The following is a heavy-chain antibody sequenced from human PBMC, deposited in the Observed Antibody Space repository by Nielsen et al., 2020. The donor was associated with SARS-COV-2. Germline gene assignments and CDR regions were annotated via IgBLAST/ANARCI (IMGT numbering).Heavy chain of an antibody. D-gene: IGHD3-10*01. CDR3: ARDPYRLLWFGNPGYFDL. CDR1: GFNFSGHS. J-gene: IGHJ2*01. V-gene: IGHV3-21*01. CDR2: LSGSSRYI. Sequence: GESLKISCAASGFNFSGHSMSWVRQAPGKGLEWVSSLSGSSRYIYYADSLQGRFTISRDNAQNSLFLQMNSLRAEDTAVYYCARDPYRLLWFGNPGYFDLWGRGTLVTVSS.